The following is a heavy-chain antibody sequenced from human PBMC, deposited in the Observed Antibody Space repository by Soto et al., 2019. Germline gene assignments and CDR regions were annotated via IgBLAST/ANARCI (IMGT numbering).Heavy chain of an antibody. J-gene: IGHJ4*02. CDR3: ARVLPYYDGNSGELDY. V-gene: IGHV3-53*01. Sequence: EVQLVESGGGLIQPGGSLRLSCAASGFTVSSNYMSWVRQAPGKGLEWVSVIYSGGSTYYADSVNCQFTISRDNSKHTLYLQMNTLRAEDTAVYYCARVLPYYDGNSGELDYWGQGTLVTVSS. CDR2: IYSGGST. D-gene: IGHD3-22*01. CDR1: GFTVSSNY.